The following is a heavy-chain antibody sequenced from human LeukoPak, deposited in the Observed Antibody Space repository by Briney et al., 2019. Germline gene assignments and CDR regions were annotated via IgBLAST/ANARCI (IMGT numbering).Heavy chain of an antibody. CDR3: ANQAPYSSGWSPFNWFDP. CDR1: GGSISSSSYY. J-gene: IGHJ5*02. CDR2: LYYTGST. Sequence: SETLSLTCTVSGGSISSSSYYWGWIREPPGKGLEWIGSLYYTGSTYYSPSLKSRVTISVDTSKYQFSLKLSSVTAADTAVYYCANQAPYSSGWSPFNWFDPWGQGTLVTVPS. V-gene: IGHV4-39*01. D-gene: IGHD6-19*01.